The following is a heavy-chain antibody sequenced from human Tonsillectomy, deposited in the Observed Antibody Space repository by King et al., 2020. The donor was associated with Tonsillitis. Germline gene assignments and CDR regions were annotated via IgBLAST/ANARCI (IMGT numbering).Heavy chain of an antibody. Sequence: VQLVESGGGLVQPGGSLRLSCAASGFTFSTYAMSWVRQAPGKGLEWVSAISISGTTTYYADSVKGRLTISRDNSKNTVYLQMNSLRAEDTAIYYCATEIRPNDYWGQGTLVTVSS. CDR2: ISISGTTT. D-gene: IGHD3-16*01. V-gene: IGHV3-23*04. CDR3: ATEIRPNDY. J-gene: IGHJ4*02. CDR1: GFTFSTYA.